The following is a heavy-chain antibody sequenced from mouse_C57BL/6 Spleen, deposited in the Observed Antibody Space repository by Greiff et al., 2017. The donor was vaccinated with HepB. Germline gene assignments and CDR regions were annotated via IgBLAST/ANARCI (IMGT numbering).Heavy chain of an antibody. D-gene: IGHD2-4*01. Sequence: EVQLQQSGPELVKPGASVKISCKASGYTFTDYYMNWVKQSHGKSLEWIGDINPNNGGTSYNQKFKGKATLTVDKSSSTAYMELRSLTSEDSAVYYCARERGLRQGGAWFAYWGQGTLVTVSA. CDR3: ARERGLRQGGAWFAY. V-gene: IGHV1-26*01. CDR2: INPNNGGT. CDR1: GYTFTDYY. J-gene: IGHJ3*01.